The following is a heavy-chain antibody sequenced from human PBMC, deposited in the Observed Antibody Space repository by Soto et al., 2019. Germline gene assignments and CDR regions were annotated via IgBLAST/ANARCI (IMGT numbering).Heavy chain of an antibody. D-gene: IGHD5-12*01. CDR2: IIPIFGTA. CDR1: GGTFSNYA. Sequence: QVQLVQSGAEVKKPGSSVKVSCKASGGTFSNYAINWVRQAPGQGLEWMGGIIPIFGTANYAQKFQGRVTITADESTSTAYSDLSSLRSEDTAVYYCARPVEMATISTSYLFYWGQGTLVTVSS. V-gene: IGHV1-69*01. J-gene: IGHJ4*02. CDR3: ARPVEMATISTSYLFY.